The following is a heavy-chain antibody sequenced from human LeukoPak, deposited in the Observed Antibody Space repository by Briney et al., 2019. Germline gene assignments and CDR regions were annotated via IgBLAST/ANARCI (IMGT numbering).Heavy chain of an antibody. V-gene: IGHV3-11*01. CDR1: GFTFDDDG. J-gene: IGHJ4*02. Sequence: GGSLRLSCAASGFTFDDDGMIWVRQAPGKGLEWVSYISSSGSTIYYADSVKGRFTISRDNAKNSLYLQMNSLRAEDTAVYYCASSYVGATSFDYWGQGTLVTVSS. CDR3: ASSYVGATSFDY. CDR2: ISSSGSTI. D-gene: IGHD1-26*01.